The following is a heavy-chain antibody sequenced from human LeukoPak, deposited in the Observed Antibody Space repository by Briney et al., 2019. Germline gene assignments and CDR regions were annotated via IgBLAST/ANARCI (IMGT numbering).Heavy chain of an antibody. D-gene: IGHD3-3*01. CDR1: GFTFSSYS. J-gene: IGHJ4*02. CDR3: ARGGYDFWGGYYFHDY. Sequence: GGSLRLSCAASGFTFSSYSMNWVRQAPGKGLEWVSSISSSSSYIYYADSVKGRFTISRDNAKNSLYLQMNSLRAEDTAVYYCARGGYDFWGGYYFHDYWGQGTLVTVSS. V-gene: IGHV3-21*01. CDR2: ISSSSSYI.